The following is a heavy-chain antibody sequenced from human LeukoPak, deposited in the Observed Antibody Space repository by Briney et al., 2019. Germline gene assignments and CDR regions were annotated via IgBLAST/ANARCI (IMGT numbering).Heavy chain of an antibody. J-gene: IGHJ4*02. D-gene: IGHD3-16*01. CDR3: AKGGDNPFDY. CDR1: GLTFISYG. CDR2: ISYDGRNK. V-gene: IGHV3-30*18. Sequence: GGSLRLSCAPSGLTFISYGTPSVRQAPGKGLGWVAVISYDGRNKYYADSVKGRFTISRDNSKNTLYLQMNSLRAEGTAVYYCAKGGDNPFDYWGQGTLVTVSS.